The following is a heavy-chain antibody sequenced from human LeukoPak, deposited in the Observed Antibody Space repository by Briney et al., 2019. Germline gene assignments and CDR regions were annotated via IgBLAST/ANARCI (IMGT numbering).Heavy chain of an antibody. CDR1: GGSISSSSYY. CDR2: IYYSGST. V-gene: IGHV4-39*07. D-gene: IGHD3-3*01. CDR3: ARAITIFGVGGAFDI. J-gene: IGHJ3*02. Sequence: SETLSLTCTVSGGSISSSSYYWGWIRQPPGKGLEWIGSIYYSGSTYYNPSLKSRVTISVDTSKNQFSLKLSSVTAADTAVYYCARAITIFGVGGAFDIWGQGTMVTVSS.